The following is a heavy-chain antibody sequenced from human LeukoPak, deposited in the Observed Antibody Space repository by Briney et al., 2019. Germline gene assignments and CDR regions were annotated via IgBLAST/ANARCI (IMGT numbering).Heavy chain of an antibody. Sequence: AGGSLRLSCAASGFTFSNYGMNWVRQAPGKGLEGVSIVSSGVGITYYADSVKGRFTISRDNSKNTLYLQINSLRAEDTAVYYCAKVASGSSSWYPVYFDYWGQGTLVTVSS. V-gene: IGHV3-23*01. J-gene: IGHJ4*02. D-gene: IGHD6-13*01. CDR2: VSSGVGIT. CDR1: GFTFSNYG. CDR3: AKVASGSSSWYPVYFDY.